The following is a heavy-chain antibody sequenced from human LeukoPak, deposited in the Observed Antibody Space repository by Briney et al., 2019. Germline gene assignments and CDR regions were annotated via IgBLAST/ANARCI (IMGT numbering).Heavy chain of an antibody. D-gene: IGHD3-10*01. CDR1: GFTFSSYW. J-gene: IGHJ4*02. CDR3: ARGDGGYYFDY. V-gene: IGHV3-7*01. CDR2: IKQDGGEK. Sequence: GGSLRLSCGVSGFTFSSYWMNWVRQAPGKGLEWVASIKQDGGEKSYVDSVKGRFTISRDNAKNSLYLQMSSLRAEDTAVYYCARGDGGYYFDYWGQGTLVTVSS.